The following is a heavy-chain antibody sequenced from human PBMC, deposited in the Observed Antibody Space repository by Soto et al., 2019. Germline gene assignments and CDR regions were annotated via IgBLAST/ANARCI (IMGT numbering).Heavy chain of an antibody. CDR3: ARLVRIVDYYYYGMDV. CDR1: GYTFTSYA. D-gene: IGHD1-26*01. V-gene: IGHV1-3*01. Sequence: GASVKVSCKASGYTFTSYAMHWVRQAPGQRLEWMGWINAGNGNTKYSQKFQGRVTITRDTSASTAYMELSSLRSEDTAVYYCARLVRIVDYYYYGMDVWGQGTTVTVSS. J-gene: IGHJ6*02. CDR2: INAGNGNT.